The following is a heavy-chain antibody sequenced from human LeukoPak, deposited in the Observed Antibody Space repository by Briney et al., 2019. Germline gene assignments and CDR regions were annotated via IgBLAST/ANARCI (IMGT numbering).Heavy chain of an antibody. Sequence: SETLSLTCTVSGGSFSTYYWSWMRQPAGKGLEWIGHIYTSGTTNYNPSLKSRVTMSIDTSKNQFSLKLSSVTAADTAIYYCARDAKYYYGSRTYFFFEYWGQGTLLTVSS. CDR2: IYTSGTT. CDR3: ARDAKYYYGSRTYFFFEY. CDR1: GGSFSTYY. V-gene: IGHV4-4*07. D-gene: IGHD3-10*01. J-gene: IGHJ4*02.